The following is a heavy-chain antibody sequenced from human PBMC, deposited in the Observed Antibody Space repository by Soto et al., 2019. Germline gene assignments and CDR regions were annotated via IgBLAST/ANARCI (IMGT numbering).Heavy chain of an antibody. CDR2: ISGAADYT. CDR3: ARRSAPGQYHFDY. D-gene: IGHD6-13*01. CDR1: GFIFNNYV. Sequence: GGALRLSFAAFGFIFNNYVINWGRQAPGKGLERVSTISGAADYTFYADFVKGRFTISRDNSKKTLYLQMNSLGAEDTAIYYCARRSAPGQYHFDYWGRGTLVTVSS. J-gene: IGHJ4*02. V-gene: IGHV3-23*01.